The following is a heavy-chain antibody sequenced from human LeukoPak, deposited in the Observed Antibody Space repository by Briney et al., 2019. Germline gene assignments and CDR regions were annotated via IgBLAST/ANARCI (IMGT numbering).Heavy chain of an antibody. CDR3: ARDLYYDFWSGYYTNYYYMDV. V-gene: IGHV1-2*02. CDR2: INPNSGGT. J-gene: IGHJ6*03. Sequence: ASVKVSCKASGYTFTGYYMHWVRQAPGQGLEWMGWINPNSGGTNYAQKFQGRVTMTRDTSISTAYMELSRLRSDDTAVYYCARDLYYDFWSGYYTNYYYMDVWGKGTTVTVSS. D-gene: IGHD3-3*01. CDR1: GYTFTGYY.